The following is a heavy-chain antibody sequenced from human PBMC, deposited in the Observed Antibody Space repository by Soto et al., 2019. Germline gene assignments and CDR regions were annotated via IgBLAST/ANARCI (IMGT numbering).Heavy chain of an antibody. V-gene: IGHV3-33*01. Sequence: QVQLVESGGGVVQPGRSLRLSCAASGFTFSSYGMHWVRQAPGKGLEWVAVIWYDGSNKYYADSVKGRFTISRDNSKNTLYLQMNSLRAEDTAVYYCAREVVRGVSRDYYYGMGVWGQGTTVTVSS. D-gene: IGHD3-10*01. CDR2: IWYDGSNK. CDR3: AREVVRGVSRDYYYGMGV. CDR1: GFTFSSYG. J-gene: IGHJ6*02.